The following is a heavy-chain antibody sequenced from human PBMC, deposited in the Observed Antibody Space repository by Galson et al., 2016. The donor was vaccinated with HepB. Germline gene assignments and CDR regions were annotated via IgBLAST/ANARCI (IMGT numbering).Heavy chain of an antibody. Sequence: SETLSLTCTVSGGSITGSSYYWGWIRQPPGKGLELIGSIYYSGSTYYNPSLKSRVTISVDTSKNQFSLKLSSVTAADTAVYYCARDNRVVAPIGPHNYYGMDVWGQGTTVTVSS. CDR3: ARDNRVVAPIGPHNYYGMDV. J-gene: IGHJ6*02. D-gene: IGHD2-15*01. V-gene: IGHV4-39*02. CDR1: GGSITGSSYY. CDR2: IYYSGST.